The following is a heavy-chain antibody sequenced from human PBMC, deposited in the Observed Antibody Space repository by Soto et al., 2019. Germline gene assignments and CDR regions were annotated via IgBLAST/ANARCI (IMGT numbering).Heavy chain of an antibody. CDR2: IYYSGST. CDR1: GGSISSGGYY. V-gene: IGHV4-31*03. Sequence: QVQLQESGPGLVKPSQTLSLTCTFSGGSISSGGYYWSWIRQHPGKGLEWIGYIYYSGSTYYNPSLKSRVNISVDTSKNQFSLKLSSVTAADTAVYYCARDTGDDSSGYAPYFDYWGQGTLVTVSS. D-gene: IGHD3-22*01. CDR3: ARDTGDDSSGYAPYFDY. J-gene: IGHJ4*02.